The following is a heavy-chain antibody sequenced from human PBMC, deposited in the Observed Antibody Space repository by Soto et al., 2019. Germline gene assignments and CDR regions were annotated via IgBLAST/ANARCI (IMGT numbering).Heavy chain of an antibody. CDR2: ISAYNGNT. CDR1: GYTFTSYG. J-gene: IGHJ5*02. CDR3: ARDRTYRGWFDP. D-gene: IGHD1-26*01. Sequence: ASVKVSCKASGYTFTSYGISWVRQAPGQGLEWMGWISAYNGNTNYAQKLQGRVTMTTDKSTSTAYMELSSLRSEDTAVYYCARDRTYRGWFDPWGQGTLVTVSS. V-gene: IGHV1-18*01.